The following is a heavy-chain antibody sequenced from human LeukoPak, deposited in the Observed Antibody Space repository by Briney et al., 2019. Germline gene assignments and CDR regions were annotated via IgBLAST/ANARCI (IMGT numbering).Heavy chain of an antibody. CDR3: ARAWGCSGGSCLYYFDY. D-gene: IGHD2-15*01. Sequence: ASVKVSCKASGGTFSSYAISWVRQAPGQGLEWMGRIIPIFGTANYAQKFQGRVTITTDESTSTAYMELSSLRSEDTAVYYCARAWGCSGGSCLYYFDYWGQGTLVTVSS. CDR1: GGTFSSYA. J-gene: IGHJ4*02. CDR2: IIPIFGTA. V-gene: IGHV1-69*05.